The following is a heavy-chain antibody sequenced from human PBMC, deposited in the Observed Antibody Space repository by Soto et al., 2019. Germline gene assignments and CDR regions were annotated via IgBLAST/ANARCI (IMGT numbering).Heavy chain of an antibody. CDR1: GGSISSGGYS. V-gene: IGHV4-30-2*01. CDR3: ARVFLAEAGIRWFDP. Sequence: TSETLSLTCAVSGGSISSGGYSWSWIRQPPGKGLEWIGYIYHSGSTYYNPSLKSRVTISVDRSKNQFSLKLSSVTAADTAVYYCARVFLAEAGIRWFDPWGQGTLVTVSS. CDR2: IYHSGST. J-gene: IGHJ5*02. D-gene: IGHD6-13*01.